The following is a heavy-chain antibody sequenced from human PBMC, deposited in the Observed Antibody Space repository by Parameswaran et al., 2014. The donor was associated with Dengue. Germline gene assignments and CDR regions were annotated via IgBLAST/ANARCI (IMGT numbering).Heavy chain of an antibody. Sequence: WVRQAPGQGLEWMGIINPSGGSTSYAQKFQGRVTMTRDTSTSTVYMELSSLRSEDTAVYYCARDQPRDYWGQGTLVTVSS. V-gene: IGHV1-46*01. CDR3: ARDQPRDY. CDR2: INPSGGST. J-gene: IGHJ4*02.